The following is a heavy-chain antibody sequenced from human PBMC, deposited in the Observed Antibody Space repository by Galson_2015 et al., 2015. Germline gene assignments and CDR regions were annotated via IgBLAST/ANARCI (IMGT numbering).Heavy chain of an antibody. V-gene: IGHV3-30*18. Sequence: SLRLSCATSGFTFSIHGMTWVRQPPGKGLEWVAAMSYDGTFIYYADSLKGRFTISRDNSRGIVYLQMNSLRAEDTAVYYCANTIAVAGKLLPGDSWGQGTLVTVSS. J-gene: IGHJ4*02. CDR2: MSYDGTFI. CDR1: GFTFSIHG. CDR3: ANTIAVAGKLLPGDS. D-gene: IGHD6-19*01.